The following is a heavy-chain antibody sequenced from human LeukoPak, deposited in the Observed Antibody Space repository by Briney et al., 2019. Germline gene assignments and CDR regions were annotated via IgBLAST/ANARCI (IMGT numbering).Heavy chain of an antibody. CDR1: GFTVSSNY. CDR3: PRVGQQWEPLDY. V-gene: IGHV3-66*01. Sequence: GGSLRLSCAASGFTVSSNYMSWVRQAPGKGLEWVSVIYSGGSTYYADSVKGRFTISRDNSKNTLYLQMNSLRAEVTAVYYCPRVGQQWEPLDYWGQGTLVTVSS. J-gene: IGHJ4*02. CDR2: IYSGGST. D-gene: IGHD6-19*01.